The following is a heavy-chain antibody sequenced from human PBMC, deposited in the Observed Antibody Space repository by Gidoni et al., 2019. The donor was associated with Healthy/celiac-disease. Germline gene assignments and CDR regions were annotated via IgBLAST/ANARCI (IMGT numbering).Heavy chain of an antibody. CDR1: GFTFSSYA. V-gene: IGHV3-23*01. CDR3: AKDTSYYDILTGYLDAFDI. CDR2: ISGSGGST. Sequence: EVQLLASGGGLVQPGGSLRLSCAAYGFTFSSYAMSWVRQAPGKGLEWVSAISGSGGSTYYADSVKGRFTISRDNSKNTLYLQMNSLRAEDTAVYYCAKDTSYYDILTGYLDAFDIWGQGTMVTVSS. D-gene: IGHD3-9*01. J-gene: IGHJ3*02.